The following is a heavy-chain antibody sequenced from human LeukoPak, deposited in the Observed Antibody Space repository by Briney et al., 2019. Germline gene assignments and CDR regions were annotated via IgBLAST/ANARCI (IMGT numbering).Heavy chain of an antibody. D-gene: IGHD4-11*01. CDR3: ARASTALLY. Sequence: GASVKVSCKASGYTFTAYFMHWVRQAPGQGLEWMAIINPSGGSTSYAQKFHGRVTVTRDKSTSTVYMELSSLTFEDTAVYYCARASTALLYWGQGTLVTVSS. V-gene: IGHV1-46*01. J-gene: IGHJ4*02. CDR1: GYTFTAYF. CDR2: INPSGGST.